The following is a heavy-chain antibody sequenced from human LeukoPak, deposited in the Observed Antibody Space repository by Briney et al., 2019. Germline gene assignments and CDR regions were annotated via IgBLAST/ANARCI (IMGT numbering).Heavy chain of an antibody. CDR1: GFTFNNYG. J-gene: IGHJ4*02. D-gene: IGHD5-18*01. CDR3: AKDHSQNFDY. V-gene: IGHV3-30*02. CDR2: LRRDGSDK. Sequence: QPGGSLGLSCAAPGFTFNNYGMHWVRQAPGKGLEWVAFLRRDGSDKYYADSVKGRFTISRDNSKNTVYLQMNSLRPEDTAVYYCAKDHSQNFDYWGQGTLVTVSS.